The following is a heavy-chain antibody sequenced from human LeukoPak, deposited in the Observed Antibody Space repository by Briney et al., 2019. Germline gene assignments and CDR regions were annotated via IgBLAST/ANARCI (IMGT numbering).Heavy chain of an antibody. Sequence: SETLSLTCTVSGGSISSYYWSWIRQPAGKGLEWIGRIYTSGSTNYNPSLKSRVTMSVDTSKNQLSLKLSSVTAADTAVYYCARLVVVPAAYGSMDVWGKGTTVTVSS. CDR1: GGSISSYY. CDR2: IYTSGST. V-gene: IGHV4-4*07. J-gene: IGHJ6*03. D-gene: IGHD2-2*01. CDR3: ARLVVVPAAYGSMDV.